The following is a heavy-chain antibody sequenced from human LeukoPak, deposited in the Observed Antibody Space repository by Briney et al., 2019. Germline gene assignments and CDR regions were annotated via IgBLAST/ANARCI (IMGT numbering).Heavy chain of an antibody. V-gene: IGHV1-18*01. J-gene: IGHJ3*02. CDR2: ISAYNGNT. CDR3: ARDYYYDSGRDAFDI. CDR1: GYTPTNYG. Sequence: GASVKVSCKAPGYTPTNYGISWVRQARGQGLEWMAWISAYNGNTNYAQKLQGRVTLTTDTSTSTAYMEVMSLRSDDTAVYYCARDYYYDSGRDAFDIWGQGTMVTVSS. D-gene: IGHD3-22*01.